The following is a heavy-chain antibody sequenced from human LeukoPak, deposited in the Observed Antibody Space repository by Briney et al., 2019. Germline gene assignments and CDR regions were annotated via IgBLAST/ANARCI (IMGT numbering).Heavy chain of an antibody. D-gene: IGHD1-26*01. Sequence: GASVKVSCKASGYTFTSYGISWVRQAPGKGLEWMGGFDPEDGETIYAQKFQGRVTMTEDTSTDTAYMELSSLRSEDTAVYYCATVRLTGGVGALYYFDYWGQGTLVTVSS. CDR2: FDPEDGET. J-gene: IGHJ4*02. CDR3: ATVRLTGGVGALYYFDY. V-gene: IGHV1-24*01. CDR1: GYTFTSYG.